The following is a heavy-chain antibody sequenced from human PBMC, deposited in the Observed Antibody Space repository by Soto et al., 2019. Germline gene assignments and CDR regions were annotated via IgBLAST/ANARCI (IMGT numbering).Heavy chain of an antibody. CDR2: ISYDGSNK. CDR3: AKGAAMVRVFDY. V-gene: IGHV3-30*18. J-gene: IGHJ4*02. Sequence: GGSLRLSCAASGFTFSSYGMHWVRQAPGKGLEWVAVISYDGSNKYYADSVKGRFTISRDNSKNTLYLQMNSLRAEDTAVYYCAKGAAMVRVFDYWGQGTLVTVSS. D-gene: IGHD5-18*01. CDR1: GFTFSSYG.